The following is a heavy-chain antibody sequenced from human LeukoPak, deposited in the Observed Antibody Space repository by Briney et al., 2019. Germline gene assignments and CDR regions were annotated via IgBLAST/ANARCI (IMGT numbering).Heavy chain of an antibody. CDR3: ARGYDKAFDY. V-gene: IGHV3-66*01. D-gene: IGHD1-1*01. Sequence: GSLRISCKASGFNGSSHFMSWVRQASGKGLEWVSVIYSGGSTYYADSVKGRFTISRDNSKNTLYLQMNSLRAEDTAVYYCARGYDKAFDYWGQGTLVTVSS. CDR1: GFNGSSHF. CDR2: IYSGGST. J-gene: IGHJ4*02.